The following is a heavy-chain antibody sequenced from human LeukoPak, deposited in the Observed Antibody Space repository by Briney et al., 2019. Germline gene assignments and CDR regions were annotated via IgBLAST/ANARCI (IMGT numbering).Heavy chain of an antibody. Sequence: GGSLRLSCAASGFTFSTYDMHWVRQAPGKGLVWVSRIDRDASPTNYADSVKGRFTISRDNARNTLYLQMNSLRAEDTAVYYCARINSEDDSWGQGTLVTVSS. J-gene: IGHJ5*01. CDR2: IDRDASPT. D-gene: IGHD3-10*01. V-gene: IGHV3-74*01. CDR3: ARINSEDDS. CDR1: GFTFSTYD.